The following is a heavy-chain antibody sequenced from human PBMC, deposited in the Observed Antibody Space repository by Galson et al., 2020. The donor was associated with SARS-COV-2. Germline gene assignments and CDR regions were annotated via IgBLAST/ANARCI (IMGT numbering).Heavy chain of an antibody. CDR2: IYYRGST. D-gene: IGHD3-10*01. CDR1: GGSISRGAYY. CDR3: ARGWFGELSTPYYYYGMDV. Sequence: ASETLSLTCTVSGGSISRGAYYWRWLRQPPGQGLAWIGSIYYRGSTYYNPSLKSRVTISVDTSKNQFSLKLSSVTAADTAVYYCARGWFGELSTPYYYYGMDVWGQGTTVTVSS. J-gene: IGHJ6*02. V-gene: IGHV4-30-4*01.